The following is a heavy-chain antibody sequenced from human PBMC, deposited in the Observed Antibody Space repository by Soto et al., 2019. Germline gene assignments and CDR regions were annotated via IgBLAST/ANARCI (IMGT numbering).Heavy chain of an antibody. J-gene: IGHJ6*02. V-gene: IGHV3-30*18. Sequence: QVQLVESGGGVVQPGRSLRLSCAASGFTFSSYGMHWVRQAPGNGLERVAVISYDGSNKYYADSVKGRFTIARDNCKNELYLLMSSMREEDAAVYCCAKLGGSWWVGYDYYYYYGMDVWGQGTTVTVSS. CDR1: GFTFSSYG. CDR3: AKLGGSWWVGYDYYYYYGMDV. CDR2: ISYDGSNK. D-gene: IGHD6-13*01.